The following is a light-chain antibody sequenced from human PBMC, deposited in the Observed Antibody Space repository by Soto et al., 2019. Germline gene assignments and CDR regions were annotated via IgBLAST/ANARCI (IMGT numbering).Light chain of an antibody. Sequence: EIVMTQSPATLSVSPGGRVTLSCRASQSISDTIAWYQQKPGQAPRLLIYDAYNRATGIPARFSGSGSGTDFTLTISSLEPEDFALYYCQQRNNWPITFGQGTRLEIK. J-gene: IGKJ5*01. V-gene: IGKV3-11*01. CDR1: QSISDT. CDR2: DAY. CDR3: QQRNNWPIT.